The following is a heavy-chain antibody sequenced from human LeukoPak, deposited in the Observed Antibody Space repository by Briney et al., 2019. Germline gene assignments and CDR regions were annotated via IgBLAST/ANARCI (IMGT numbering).Heavy chain of an antibody. CDR1: GFTFSSCS. CDR2: ISGSSRHI. CDR3: ARLGLGTYDYVWGSYRYFGH. V-gene: IGHV3-21*01. J-gene: IGHJ4*01. Sequence: PGGSLRLSCAASGFTFSSCSMNWVRQAPGKGLEWVSSISGSSRHIHYTGSVEGRFTISRDNAKDSLYLQMNSLRDEDTAVYYCARLGLGTYDYVWGSYRYFGHWGQGILVTVSS. D-gene: IGHD3-16*02.